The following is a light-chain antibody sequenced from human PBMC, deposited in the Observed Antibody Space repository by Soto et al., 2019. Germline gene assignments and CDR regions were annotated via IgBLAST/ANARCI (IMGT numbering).Light chain of an antibody. V-gene: IGKV3-20*01. CDR3: QQYGSSTT. CDR2: GAS. Sequence: EIVLTQSPGTLSLSPGERATLSCRASQSVSSSYLAWYQQKPGQAPRLLIYGASSRATGIPDRFSGSGSGTDFTLTISRLEPEVFAVYYCQQYGSSTTFGGGTKVEIK. CDR1: QSVSSSY. J-gene: IGKJ4*01.